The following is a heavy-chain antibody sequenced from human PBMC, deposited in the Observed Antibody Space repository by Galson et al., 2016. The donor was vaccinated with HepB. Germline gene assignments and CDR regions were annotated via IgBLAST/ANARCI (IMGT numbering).Heavy chain of an antibody. J-gene: IGHJ3*01. V-gene: IGHV4-61*01. Sequence: SETLSLTCTVSGDSVSSGSDYWSWIRQPPGRGLEWIGYIHYSETTNYNPSLKSRVTISVDTSKNEFSLKLSSVTAADTAVYYCARWRLWFEELFYAFALWGPGTMVTVSS. CDR1: GDSVSSGSDY. D-gene: IGHD3-10*01. CDR3: ARWRLWFEELFYAFAL. CDR2: IHYSETT.